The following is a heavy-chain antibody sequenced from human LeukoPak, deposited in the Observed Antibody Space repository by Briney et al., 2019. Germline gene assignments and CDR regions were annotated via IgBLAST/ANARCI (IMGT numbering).Heavy chain of an antibody. CDR2: INHSGST. D-gene: IGHD4-4*01. CDR1: GGSFRGYY. V-gene: IGHV4-34*01. Sequence: SETLSLTCAVYGGSFRGYYWSWIRQPPGKGLEWIGEINHSGSTNYNPSLKSRVTISVDTSKNQFSLKLSSVTAADTAVYYCARGSGYSNYLNWFDPWGQGTLVTVSS. CDR3: ARGSGYSNYLNWFDP. J-gene: IGHJ5*02.